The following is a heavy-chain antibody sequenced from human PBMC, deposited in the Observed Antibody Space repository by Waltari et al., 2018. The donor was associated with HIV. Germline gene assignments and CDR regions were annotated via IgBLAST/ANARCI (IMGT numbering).Heavy chain of an antibody. V-gene: IGHV3-15*01. J-gene: IGHJ3*02. CDR1: GFTFSNAW. D-gene: IGHD6-19*01. CDR3: TTDLFFGIAVAATDAFDI. CDR2: IKSKTDGGTT. Sequence: EVQLVESGGGLVKPGGSLRLSCAASGFTFSNAWMSWVRQAPGKGLEWVGRIKSKTDGGTTDYAAPVKGRFTISRDDSKNTLYLQMNSLKTEDTAVYYCTTDLFFGIAVAATDAFDIWGQGTMVTVSS.